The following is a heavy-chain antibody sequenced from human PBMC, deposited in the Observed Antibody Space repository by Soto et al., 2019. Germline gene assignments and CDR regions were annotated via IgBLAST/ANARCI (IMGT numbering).Heavy chain of an antibody. J-gene: IGHJ6*02. D-gene: IGHD3-22*01. Sequence: GGSLRLSCAASGFTFSSYAMSWVRQAPGKGLEWVSATSGSGGSTYYADSVKGRFTISRDNSKNTLYLQMNSLRAEDTAVYYCAKASQRDYYGSGSYSDYYDSSGYVGYYYGMDVWGQGTTVTVSS. V-gene: IGHV3-23*01. CDR2: TSGSGGST. CDR3: AKASQRDYYGSGSYSDYYDSSGYVGYYYGMDV. CDR1: GFTFSSYA.